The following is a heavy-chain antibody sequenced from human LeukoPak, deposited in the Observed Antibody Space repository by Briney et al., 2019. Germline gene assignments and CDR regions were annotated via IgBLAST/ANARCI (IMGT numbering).Heavy chain of an antibody. Sequence: GGSLRLSCAASGLTFSTSWMTWVRQAPGKGLEWVSVLYSDGNTKYADSVQGRFTISRDNSKNTLYLEMNSLSPDDTAVYYCARGVEPLAANTLAYWGQGTLVTVSS. J-gene: IGHJ4*02. CDR1: GLTFSTSW. CDR3: ARGVEPLAANTLAY. CDR2: LYSDGNT. V-gene: IGHV3-53*01. D-gene: IGHD1-14*01.